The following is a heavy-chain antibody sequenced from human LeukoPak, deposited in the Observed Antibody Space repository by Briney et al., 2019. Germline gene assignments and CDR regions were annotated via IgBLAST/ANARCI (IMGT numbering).Heavy chain of an antibody. CDR1: GFTFISYS. Sequence: GGSLRLPCAASGFTFISYSMNWVRQAPGKGLEWVSYISSSSSTIYYADSVKGRFTISRDNAKNSLYLQMNSLRAEDTAAYYCARVGSSGYYHYWGQGTLVTVSS. CDR3: ARVGSSGYYHY. J-gene: IGHJ4*02. V-gene: IGHV3-48*01. CDR2: ISSSSSTI. D-gene: IGHD3-22*01.